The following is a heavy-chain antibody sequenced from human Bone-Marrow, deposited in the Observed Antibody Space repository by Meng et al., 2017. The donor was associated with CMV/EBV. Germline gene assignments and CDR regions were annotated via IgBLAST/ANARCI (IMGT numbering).Heavy chain of an antibody. CDR2: INPNSGGT. D-gene: IGHD3-3*01. CDR1: GYTFTGYY. CDR3: ARDPQFWSGSYSDY. V-gene: IGHV1-2*02. J-gene: IGHJ4*02. Sequence: ASVKVSCKASGYTFTGYYMHWVRQAPGQGLEWMGWINPNSGGTNYAQKFQGRVTMTTDTSTSTAYMELRSLRSDDTAVYYCARDPQFWSGSYSDYWGQGTLVTVSS.